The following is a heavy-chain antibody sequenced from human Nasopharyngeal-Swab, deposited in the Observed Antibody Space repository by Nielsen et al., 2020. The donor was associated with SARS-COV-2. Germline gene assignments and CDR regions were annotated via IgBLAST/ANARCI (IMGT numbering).Heavy chain of an antibody. D-gene: IGHD4-11*01. J-gene: IGHJ5*02. CDR3: ARGLYSNNFNWYDP. V-gene: IGHV5-51*01. CDR1: GYSFTGYW. CDR2: IHPADSDT. Sequence: GESLKISCKGLGYSFTGYWIAWVRQMPGKGLESIGIIHPADSDTTYSPAFQGQVTISVDKSITTAYLQWNSLKASDTAIYYWARGLYSNNFNWYDPWGQGTVVTVSS.